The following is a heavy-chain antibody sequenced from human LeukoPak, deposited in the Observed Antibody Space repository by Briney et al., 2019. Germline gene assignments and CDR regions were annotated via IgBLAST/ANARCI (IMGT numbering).Heavy chain of an antibody. D-gene: IGHD6-19*01. CDR1: GFIYSSYS. CDR3: ARDVAGHDY. Sequence: GWSLTHTCVCSGFIYSSYSMHSLRPAPGKGLDWVSSISSSSSYRYYAYSVKGRFTISRDNAKNSLYLQMNSLRAEDTAVYYCARDVAGHDYWGQGTLVTVSS. CDR2: ISSSSSYR. J-gene: IGHJ4*02. V-gene: IGHV3-21*01.